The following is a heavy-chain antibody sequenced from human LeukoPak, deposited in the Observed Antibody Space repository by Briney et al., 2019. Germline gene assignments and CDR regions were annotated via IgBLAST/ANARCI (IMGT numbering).Heavy chain of an antibody. CDR3: ARAMDGYTYGYGY. Sequence: GGSLRLSCAASGFTFSNYDMNWVRQAPGKGLEWVSHISRSGNTIYYGDSVKGRFTISRDNAKSSLYLQMNSLRDEDTALYYCARAMDGYTYGYGYWGQGTLVTVSS. D-gene: IGHD5-18*01. J-gene: IGHJ4*02. V-gene: IGHV3-48*02. CDR1: GFTFSNYD. CDR2: ISRSGNTI.